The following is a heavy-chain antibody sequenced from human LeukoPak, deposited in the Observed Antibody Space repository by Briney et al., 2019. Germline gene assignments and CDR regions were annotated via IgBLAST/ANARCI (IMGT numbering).Heavy chain of an antibody. CDR1: GFSISAYW. V-gene: IGHV3-7*01. Sequence: GGSLRLSCAASGFSISAYWMSWVRQAPGKGLEWAANINQDGSDKYSVDSVKGRFTISRDNAKNSLYLEMNSLRADDTAVYYCARDLVVVGSSFSYGMDVWGQGTTLTVSS. D-gene: IGHD2-15*01. J-gene: IGHJ6*02. CDR3: ARDLVVVGSSFSYGMDV. CDR2: INQDGSDK.